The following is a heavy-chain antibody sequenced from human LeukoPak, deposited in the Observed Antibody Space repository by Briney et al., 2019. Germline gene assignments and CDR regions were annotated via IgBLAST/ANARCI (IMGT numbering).Heavy chain of an antibody. CDR3: AKGRYESSGFNWAA. Sequence: PGGSLRLSCAASGFTFSTYAMSWVRHAPGKGLEWVSASNGYDTYYADSVKGRFTISRDNSKNTLYLQMNSLRAEDTAVYYCAKGRYESSGFNWAAWGQGTLVTVSS. V-gene: IGHV3-23*01. CDR2: SNGYDT. J-gene: IGHJ4*02. CDR1: GFTFSTYA. D-gene: IGHD3-22*01.